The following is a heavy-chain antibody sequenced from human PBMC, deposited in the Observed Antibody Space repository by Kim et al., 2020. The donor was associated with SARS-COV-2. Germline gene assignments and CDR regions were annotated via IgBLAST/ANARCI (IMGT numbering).Heavy chain of an antibody. CDR1: GFTFSSYG. D-gene: IGHD1-26*01. V-gene: IGHV3-30*18. J-gene: IGHJ6*02. CDR2: ISYDGSNK. CDR3: AKALPFQDYYYYGMDV. Sequence: GGSLRLSCAASGFTFSSYGMHWVRQAPGRGLEWVAVISYDGSNKYYADSVKGRFTISRDNSKNTLYLQMNSLRAEDTAVYYCAKALPFQDYYYYGMDVWGRGTTVTVSS.